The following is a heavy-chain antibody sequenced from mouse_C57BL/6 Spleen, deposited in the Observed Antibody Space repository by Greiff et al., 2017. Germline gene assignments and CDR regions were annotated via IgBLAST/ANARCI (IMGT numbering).Heavy chain of an antibody. V-gene: IGHV1-20*01. CDR1: GYSFTGYF. CDR2: FNPYNGDT. Sequence: VQLQQSGPELVKPGDSVKISCKASGYSFTGYFMNWVMQSHGKSLEWIGRFNPYNGDTFYNQKFKGKATLTVDKSSSTAHMELRSLTSEDYAVYSCARDYVDYWGQGTTLTVSS. J-gene: IGHJ2*01. CDR3: ARDYVDY.